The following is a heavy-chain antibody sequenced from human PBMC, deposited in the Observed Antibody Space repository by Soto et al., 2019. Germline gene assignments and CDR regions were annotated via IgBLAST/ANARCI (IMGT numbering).Heavy chain of an antibody. CDR1: GFTFSSYG. J-gene: IGHJ6*02. Sequence: PGGSLRLSCAASGFTFSSYGMHWVRQAPGKGLEWVAVISYDGSNKYYADSVKGRFTISRDNSKNTLYLQMNSLRAEDTAVYYCAKDLTRRYYYGSGSWRATNYYYGMDVWGQGTTVTVSS. CDR3: AKDLTRRYYYGSGSWRATNYYYGMDV. V-gene: IGHV3-30*18. CDR2: ISYDGSNK. D-gene: IGHD3-10*01.